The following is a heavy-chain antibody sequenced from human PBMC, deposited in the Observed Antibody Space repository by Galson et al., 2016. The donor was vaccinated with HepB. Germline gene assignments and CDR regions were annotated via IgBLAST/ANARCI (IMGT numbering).Heavy chain of an antibody. V-gene: IGHV4-31*03. CDR2: IYYSGST. D-gene: IGHD2-15*01. J-gene: IGHJ6*02. Sequence: TLSLTCTVSGGSIISGGYYWSWIRQHPGKGLEWIGYIYYSGSTHYNPSLQSRVTISVDTSKNQFSLRLSSVSAADTAVYYCARAPCSGGSCYSYYQYYYGIDVWGQGATVTVSS. CDR1: GGSIISGGYY. CDR3: ARAPCSGGSCYSYYQYYYGIDV.